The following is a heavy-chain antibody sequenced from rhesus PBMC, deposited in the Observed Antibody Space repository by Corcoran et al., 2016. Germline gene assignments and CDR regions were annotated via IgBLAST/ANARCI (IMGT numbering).Heavy chain of an antibody. J-gene: IGHJ4*01. D-gene: IGHD2-27*01. Sequence: QVQLQESGPGLVKPSETLSLTCAVSRASISDEYYWSWIRQSPGQGLEWMGYSYGSGWDTNYNPSLKNRVTSSIDTSKNQFSLKLFSVTAADTAVYYCAARPKYSNGGLDYWGQGVLVTLSS. V-gene: IGHV4-106*01. CDR3: AARPKYSNGGLDY. CDR1: RASISDEYY. CDR2: SYGSGWDT.